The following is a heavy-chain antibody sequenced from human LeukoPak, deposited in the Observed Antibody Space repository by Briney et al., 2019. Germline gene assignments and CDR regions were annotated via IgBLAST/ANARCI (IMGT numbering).Heavy chain of an antibody. CDR1: GGSISSYY. D-gene: IGHD3-22*01. J-gene: IGHJ4*02. CDR3: ARGSHYHDSSGTLDY. V-gene: IGHV4-59*12. Sequence: SETLSLTCTVSGGSISSYYWSWIRQPPGKGLEWIGYIYYSGSTNYNPSLKSRVTISVDTSKNQFSLKLSSVTAADTAVYYCARGSHYHDSSGTLDYWGQGTLVTVSS. CDR2: IYYSGST.